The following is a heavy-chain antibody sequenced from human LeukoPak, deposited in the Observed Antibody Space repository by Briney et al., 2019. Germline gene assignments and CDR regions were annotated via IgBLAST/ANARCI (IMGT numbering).Heavy chain of an antibody. Sequence: GGSLRLSCAASGFTFSSYWMHWVRQAPGKGLVWVSRINSDGSSTSYADSVKGRFTISRDNAENTLYLQMNSLRAEDTAVYYCARDMGIQLWLFDYWGQGTLVTVSS. D-gene: IGHD5-18*01. J-gene: IGHJ4*02. CDR3: ARDMGIQLWLFDY. CDR1: GFTFSSYW. CDR2: INSDGSST. V-gene: IGHV3-74*01.